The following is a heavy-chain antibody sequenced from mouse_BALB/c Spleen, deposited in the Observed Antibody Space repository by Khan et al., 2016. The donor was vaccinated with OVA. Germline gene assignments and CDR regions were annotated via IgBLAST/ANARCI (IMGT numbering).Heavy chain of an antibody. V-gene: IGHV5-17*02. D-gene: IGHD1-1*02. Sequence: EVELVESGGGLVQPGGSRKLSCAASGFTFSSFGMFWIRQAPEKGLEWVAYISSGGSTFYYAATVKGRFTISRDNTKNTLFLKITSLRSEDTAMYDCAMILGIYAMDYWGQGTSVTVSS. CDR3: AMILGIYAMDY. CDR2: ISSGGSTF. CDR1: GFTFSSFG. J-gene: IGHJ4*01.